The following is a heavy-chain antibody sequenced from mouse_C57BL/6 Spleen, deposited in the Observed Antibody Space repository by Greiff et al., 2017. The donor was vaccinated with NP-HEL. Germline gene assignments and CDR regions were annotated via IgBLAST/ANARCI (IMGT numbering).Heavy chain of an antibody. Sequence: QVQLKESGAELVRPGTSVKVSCKASGYAFTNYLIEWVKQRPGQGLEWIGVINPGSGGTNYNEKFKGKATLTADKSSSTAYMQLSSLTSEDSAVYFCARGNWAMDYWGQGTSVTVSS. CDR1: GYAFTNYL. J-gene: IGHJ4*01. V-gene: IGHV1-54*01. D-gene: IGHD4-1*01. CDR2: INPGSGGT. CDR3: ARGNWAMDY.